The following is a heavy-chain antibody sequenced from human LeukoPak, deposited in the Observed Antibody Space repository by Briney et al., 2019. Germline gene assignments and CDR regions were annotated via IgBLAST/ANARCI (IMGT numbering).Heavy chain of an antibody. Sequence: GGSLRLSCAASGFTFSSYSMNWVRQAPGKGLEWVSYISSSSSTIYYADSVKGRFTISRDNAKNSLYLQMNSLRAEDTAVYYCARVPGTTDGVPSYYWYFDLWGRGTLVTVSS. D-gene: IGHD1-1*01. CDR1: GFTFSSYS. J-gene: IGHJ2*01. CDR3: ARVPGTTDGVPSYYWYFDL. V-gene: IGHV3-48*04. CDR2: ISSSSSTI.